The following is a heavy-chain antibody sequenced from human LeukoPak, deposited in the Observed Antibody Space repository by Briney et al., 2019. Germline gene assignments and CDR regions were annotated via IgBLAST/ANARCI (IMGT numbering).Heavy chain of an antibody. D-gene: IGHD3-9*01. CDR1: GFTFSSYA. CDR3: AKDGGPILRYFDWLLEEGYYFDY. J-gene: IGHJ4*02. Sequence: GSLRLSCAASGFTFSSYAMHWVRQAPGKGLEWVAVISYDGSNKYYADSVKGRFTISRDNSKNMLYLQMNSLRAEDTAVYYCAKDGGPILRYFDWLLEEGYYFDYWGQGTLVTVSS. V-gene: IGHV3-30-3*01. CDR2: ISYDGSNK.